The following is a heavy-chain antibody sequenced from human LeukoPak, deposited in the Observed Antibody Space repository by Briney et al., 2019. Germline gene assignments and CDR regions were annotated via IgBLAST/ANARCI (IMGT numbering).Heavy chain of an antibody. CDR3: ARGGLTFGGVIVY. CDR2: INSDGSSP. Sequence: GGSLRLSCAASGFTLSSYWMHWVHQAPGKGLVWVSRINSDGSSPSYADSVKGRFTISRDNAKNTLYLQMNSLRAEDTAVYYCARGGLTFGGVIVYWGQGTLVTVSS. V-gene: IGHV3-74*01. CDR1: GFTLSSYW. J-gene: IGHJ4*02. D-gene: IGHD3-16*02.